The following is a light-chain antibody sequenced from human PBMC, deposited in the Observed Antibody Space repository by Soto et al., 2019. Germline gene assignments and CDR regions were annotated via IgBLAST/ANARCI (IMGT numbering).Light chain of an antibody. CDR1: QSVSSSH. CDR3: QQYGSSPRT. V-gene: IGKV3-20*01. CDR2: GAS. J-gene: IGKJ1*01. Sequence: ENVLTKSPGTLSLSTGERATLSCRASQSVSSSHLAWYQQKPGQAPRLLIYGASSRATGIPDRFSGSGSGTDFTLTISRLEPEDFAVYYCQQYGSSPRTFGQGTKVDIK.